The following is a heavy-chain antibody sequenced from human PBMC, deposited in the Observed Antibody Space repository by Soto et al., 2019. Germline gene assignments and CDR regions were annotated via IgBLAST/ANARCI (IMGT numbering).Heavy chain of an antibody. V-gene: IGHV3-74*01. J-gene: IGHJ4*02. Sequence: EVQLVESGGGLAQPGGSLRLSCIASGFIFSDNWMHWVRQAPGKGLVWVSGINADGTNTAYADSVKGRLTISRDNAKNTRYLELNSLRGEDTAVTYCVKAFGLLPGWGQGALVTVS. CDR1: GFIFSDNW. CDR3: VKAFGLLPG. CDR2: INADGTNT. D-gene: IGHD3-10*01.